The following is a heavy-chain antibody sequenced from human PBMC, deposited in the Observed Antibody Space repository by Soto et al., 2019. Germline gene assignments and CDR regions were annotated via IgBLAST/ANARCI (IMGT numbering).Heavy chain of an antibody. D-gene: IGHD6-13*01. CDR3: ARVTRVAAAGTQAFDI. Sequence: EVQLVESGGGLVKPGGSLRLSCAASKFTFSGYSMNWVRQAPGKGLEWVSSISSNSNYIYYADSVKGRFTISRDNAKNSLDMQMNRLSPEDKAVYYCARVTRVAAAGTQAFDIWGQGTMVTVS. CDR2: ISSNSNYI. CDR1: KFTFSGYS. V-gene: IGHV3-21*01. J-gene: IGHJ3*02.